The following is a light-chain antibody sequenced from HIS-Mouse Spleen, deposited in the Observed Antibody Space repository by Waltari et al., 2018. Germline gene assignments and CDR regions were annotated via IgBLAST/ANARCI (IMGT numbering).Light chain of an antibody. Sequence: QSALTPHASVSGAPGQSFTIADTGTSRDVGSYNLVFLYQQHPGQAPKLMIYEGSQRPSGVSNRFSGSKSGNTASLTISGLQAEDEADYYCCSYAVSSTWVFGGGTKLTVL. J-gene: IGLJ3*02. CDR1: SRDVGSYNL. CDR3: CSYAVSSTWV. V-gene: IGLV2-23*01. CDR2: EGS.